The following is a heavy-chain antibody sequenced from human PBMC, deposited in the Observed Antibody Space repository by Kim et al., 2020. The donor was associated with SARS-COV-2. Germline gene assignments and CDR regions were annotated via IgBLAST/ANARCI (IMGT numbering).Heavy chain of an antibody. CDR1: GFTFSSYD. Sequence: GGSLRLSCAASGFTFSSYDMHWVRQATGKGLEWVSAIGTAGDTYYPGSVKGRFTISRENAKNSLYLQMNSLRAGDTAVYYCARSFGYSYYYYGMDVWGQGTTVTVSS. V-gene: IGHV3-13*01. CDR3: ARSFGYSYYYYGMDV. D-gene: IGHD5-18*01. J-gene: IGHJ6*02. CDR2: IGTAGDT.